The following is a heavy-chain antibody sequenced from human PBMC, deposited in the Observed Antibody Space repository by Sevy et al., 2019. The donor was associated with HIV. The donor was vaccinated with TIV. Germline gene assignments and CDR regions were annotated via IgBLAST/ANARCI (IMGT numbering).Heavy chain of an antibody. D-gene: IGHD2-15*01. J-gene: IGHJ4*02. CDR2: MTSSGSYI. V-gene: IGHV3-21*01. CDR1: GFTFSTST. Sequence: GGSLRLSCAASGFTFSTSTMNWVRQAPGKGLEWVSLMTSSGSYILYADSVKVRFTISRDNAKNSVFLQMSSLRVEDTAVYYCVRDGWNYWGQGTLVTVSS. CDR3: VRDGWNY.